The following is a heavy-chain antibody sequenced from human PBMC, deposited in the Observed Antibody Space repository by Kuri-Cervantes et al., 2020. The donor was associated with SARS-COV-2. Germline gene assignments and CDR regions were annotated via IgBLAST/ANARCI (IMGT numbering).Heavy chain of an antibody. Sequence: LSHTCTASGYTFSSYGMHWIRQAPGKGLEWVAVIWYDGSNKYYADSVKGRFTISRDNSKNTLYLQMNSLRAEDTAVYYCARVVQYQLVYDTKEAYCYGMDVWGQGTTVTVSS. CDR2: IWYDGSNK. D-gene: IGHD2-2*02. J-gene: IGHJ6*02. V-gene: IGHV3-33*01. CDR1: GYTFSSYG. CDR3: ARVVQYQLVYDTKEAYCYGMDV.